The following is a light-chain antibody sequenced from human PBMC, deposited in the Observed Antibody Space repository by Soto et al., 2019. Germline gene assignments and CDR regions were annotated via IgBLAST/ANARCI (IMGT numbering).Light chain of an antibody. V-gene: IGKV3-11*01. CDR3: RQYGGSPIT. Sequence: EIVLTQSPATLSLSPGERATLSCRASQSVSSYLAWYQQKPGQAPRLLIYDASNRATGIPARFSGSGSGTDFTLTISRLEPEDFALYYCRQYGGSPITFGQGTRLEIK. CDR2: DAS. CDR1: QSVSSY. J-gene: IGKJ5*01.